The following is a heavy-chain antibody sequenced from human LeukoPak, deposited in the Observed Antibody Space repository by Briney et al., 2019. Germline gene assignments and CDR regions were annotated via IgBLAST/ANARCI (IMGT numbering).Heavy chain of an antibody. D-gene: IGHD5-12*01. CDR3: ARDQGSGYGGALGY. CDR1: GFTVSSSY. Sequence: GGSLRLSCAASGFTVSSSYMSWVRQAPGRGLEWVSLIYSGGNTFYADSVKGRFTISRDNSKNTLYLQMNSLRAEDTAVYYCARDQGSGYGGALGYWGQEPWSPSPQ. CDR2: IYSGGNT. J-gene: IGHJ4*01. V-gene: IGHV3-53*01.